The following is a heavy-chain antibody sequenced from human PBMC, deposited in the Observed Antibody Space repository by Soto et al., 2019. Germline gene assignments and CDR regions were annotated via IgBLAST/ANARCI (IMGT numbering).Heavy chain of an antibody. V-gene: IGHV1-69*12. Sequence: QVQLVQSGAEVKKPGSSVKVSCKASGGTFSSYAISWVRQAPGQGLEWMGGIIPIFGTANYAQKFQGRVTITADEYTSTAYMELSSLRSEDTAVYYCARGNWNYVLWPNYYYGMDVWGQGTTVTVSS. J-gene: IGHJ6*02. D-gene: IGHD1-7*01. CDR3: ARGNWNYVLWPNYYYGMDV. CDR2: IIPIFGTA. CDR1: GGTFSSYA.